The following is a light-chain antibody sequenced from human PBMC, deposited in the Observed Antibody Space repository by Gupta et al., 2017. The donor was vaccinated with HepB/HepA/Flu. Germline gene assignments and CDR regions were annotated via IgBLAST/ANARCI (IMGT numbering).Light chain of an antibody. CDR2: YKLDSDK. Sequence: QAVLTQPSSLSASPGASASLTCTLRSDINVGNYRIYWYQQKPGSPPQYLLMYKLDSDKQQGSGVPSRFSGSKDASANAGVLLISGLQSEDEAYYYCMIWHNRAYVFGTGTTVTVL. CDR1: SDINVGNYR. CDR3: MIWHNRAYV. V-gene: IGLV5-45*02. J-gene: IGLJ1*01.